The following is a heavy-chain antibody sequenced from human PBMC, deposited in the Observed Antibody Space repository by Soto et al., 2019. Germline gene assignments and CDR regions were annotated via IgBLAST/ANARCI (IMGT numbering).Heavy chain of an antibody. V-gene: IGHV1-69*02. Sequence: QVQLVQSGAEVKKPGSSVKVSCKASGGTFSSYTISWVRQAPGQGLEWMGRIIPILGIANYAQKFQGRVTITADKSTSTAYMELSSLRSEDTAVYYCASLGIEEQWLDYWGQGTLVTVSS. CDR1: GGTFSSYT. D-gene: IGHD6-19*01. CDR2: IIPILGIA. J-gene: IGHJ4*02. CDR3: ASLGIEEQWLDY.